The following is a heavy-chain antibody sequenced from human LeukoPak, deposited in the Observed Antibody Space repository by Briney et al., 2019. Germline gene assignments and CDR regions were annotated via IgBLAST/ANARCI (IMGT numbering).Heavy chain of an antibody. Sequence: GGSLRLSCAASGFTFSSYWMHWVRQAPGKGLVWVSRINSDGSSTSYADSVKGRFTISRDNAKNTLFLQMNSLRAEDTAMYYCARDYGRSRDYGMDVWGQGTTVTVSS. CDR2: INSDGSST. V-gene: IGHV3-74*01. CDR3: ARDYGRSRDYGMDV. CDR1: GFTFSSYW. J-gene: IGHJ6*02. D-gene: IGHD3-10*01.